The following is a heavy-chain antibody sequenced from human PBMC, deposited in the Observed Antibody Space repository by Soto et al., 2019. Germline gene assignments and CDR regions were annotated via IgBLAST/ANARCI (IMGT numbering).Heavy chain of an antibody. D-gene: IGHD3-22*01. J-gene: IGHJ2*01. CDR3: ARVTNYYYDSSGYYRGSPKPRGNYWYFDL. CDR2: IWYDGSNK. V-gene: IGHV3-33*01. Sequence: GGSLRLSCAASGFTFSSYGMHWVGQAPGKGLEGVAVIWYDGSNKYYADSVKGRFTISRDNSKNTLYLQMNSLRAEDTAVYYCARVTNYYYDSSGYYRGSPKPRGNYWYFDLWGRGTLVTVSS. CDR1: GFTFSSYG.